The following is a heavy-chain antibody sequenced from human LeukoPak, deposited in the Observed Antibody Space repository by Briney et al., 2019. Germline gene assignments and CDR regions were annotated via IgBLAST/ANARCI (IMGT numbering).Heavy chain of an antibody. Sequence: SETLSLTCTVSGGSIRSSDYYWAWIRQPPGSGPESFVTIHYSGSTFYQTNLKSRLTVPADTSRNQFYMKLSSVTAADTAVYYCARASGVLPSFEWANWFDTWGQGSLVTVSS. CDR1: GGSIRSSDYY. V-gene: IGHV4-39*01. CDR3: ARASGVLPSFEWANWFDT. J-gene: IGHJ5*02. D-gene: IGHD3-9*01. CDR2: IHYSGST.